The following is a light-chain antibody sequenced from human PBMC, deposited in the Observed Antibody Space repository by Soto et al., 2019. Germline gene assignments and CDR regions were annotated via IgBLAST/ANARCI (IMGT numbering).Light chain of an antibody. CDR2: EVT. CDR3: SSYTSTSRYV. CDR1: SSDVGKYDR. Sequence: QSVLTQPPSVSGSPGQSVTISCTGTSSDVGKYDRVSWYQQPPGTAPKLIIYEVTNRPSGVPACFSGSKSGNTASLTISGLQAEDEADYYCSSYTSTSRYVFGAGTKLTVL. V-gene: IGLV2-18*02. J-gene: IGLJ1*01.